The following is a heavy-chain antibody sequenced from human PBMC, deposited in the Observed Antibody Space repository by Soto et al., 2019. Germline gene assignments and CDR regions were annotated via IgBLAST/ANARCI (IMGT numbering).Heavy chain of an antibody. Sequence: VQPVESGGGVVQPGRSLRLSCAASGFTFSDYAMHWVRQAPGKGLEWVAVVSHDGRNTHYADSVKGRFTISRDSSKNTVSLERTSLRAEDTAVYYCAKGGRQWLVTSDFNYWGQGALVTVSS. V-gene: IGHV3-30*18. CDR1: GFTFSDYA. D-gene: IGHD6-19*01. J-gene: IGHJ4*02. CDR3: AKGGRQWLVTSDFNY. CDR2: VSHDGRNT.